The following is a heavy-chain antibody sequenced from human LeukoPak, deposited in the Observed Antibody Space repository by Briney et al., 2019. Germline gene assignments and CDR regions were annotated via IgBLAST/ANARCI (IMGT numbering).Heavy chain of an antibody. D-gene: IGHD3-10*01. J-gene: IGHJ4*02. V-gene: IGHV1-2*02. Sequence: ASVKVSCKASGYTFTGYYMHWVRQAPGQGLEWMGWINPNSGGTNYAQKFQGRVTMTRDTSISTAYMELSRLRSDDTAVYYCARRIGYYGSGDYYFDYWGQGTLVTVSS. CDR3: ARRIGYYGSGDYYFDY. CDR1: GYTFTGYY. CDR2: INPNSGGT.